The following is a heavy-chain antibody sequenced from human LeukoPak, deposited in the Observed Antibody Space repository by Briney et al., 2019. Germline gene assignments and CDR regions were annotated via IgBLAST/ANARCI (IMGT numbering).Heavy chain of an antibody. J-gene: IGHJ3*01. V-gene: IGHV1-2*02. CDR1: GYTFTRYY. Sequence: GASVTVSCKASGYTFTRYYIHWLRQAPGQGIEWMGWIDPNTGGTNLAQKFQGRITMTRDTSINTVYMELNRLRSDDTAVYYCTKNQYSGTIITPLDPFDVWGQGTMVTVSS. D-gene: IGHD3-10*01. CDR2: IDPNTGGT. CDR3: TKNQYSGTIITPLDPFDV.